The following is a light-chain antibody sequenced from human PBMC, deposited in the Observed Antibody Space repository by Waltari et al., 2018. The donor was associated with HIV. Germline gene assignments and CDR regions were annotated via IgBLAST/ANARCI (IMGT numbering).Light chain of an antibody. CDR3: GSYTNTTTSVV. CDR2: EVI. CDR1: SSDAGESNF. Sequence: QSALTQPASVSGSPGQSITISCTGTSSDAGESNFVSWYQQHPGRAPKPIIYEVIRRPSGVSNRFSGSKSGNTASLTISGLQAEDEADYSCGSYTNTTTSVVFGGGTKLTVL. V-gene: IGLV2-14*01. J-gene: IGLJ2*01.